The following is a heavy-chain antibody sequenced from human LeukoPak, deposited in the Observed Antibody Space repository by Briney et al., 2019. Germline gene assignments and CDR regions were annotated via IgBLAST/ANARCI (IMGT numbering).Heavy chain of an antibody. CDR3: ARGGWSGYFIY. J-gene: IGHJ4*02. Sequence: PGGSLRLSCAASGFTFSDFYMSWVRQAPGKGVEWVANIKKDGSERSYVDSVRDRFTISRDNAKNSLYLQMNSLRAEDTAMYYCARGGWSGYFIYWGQGALVTVSS. V-gene: IGHV3-7*01. CDR2: IKKDGSER. CDR1: GFTFSDFY. D-gene: IGHD1-1*01.